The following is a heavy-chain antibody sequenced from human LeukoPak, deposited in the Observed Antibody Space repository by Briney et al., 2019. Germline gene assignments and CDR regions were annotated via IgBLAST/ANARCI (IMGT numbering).Heavy chain of an antibody. CDR1: GYTFTGYY. CDR3: ARGYRTGDMTIFAY. J-gene: IGHJ4*02. D-gene: IGHD3-3*01. CDR2: INPNSGDT. Sequence: ASVKVSCKASGYTFTGYYMQWVRQAPGQGLEWMGWINPNSGDTNYAQKFHGRVTMTRDTSISTAYMELSSLRSDDTAVYFCARGYRTGDMTIFAYWGQGTLVTVSS. V-gene: IGHV1-2*02.